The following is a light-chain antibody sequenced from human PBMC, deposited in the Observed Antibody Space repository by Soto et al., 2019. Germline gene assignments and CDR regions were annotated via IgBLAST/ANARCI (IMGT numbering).Light chain of an antibody. CDR1: QSVSSY. CDR2: DAS. V-gene: IGKV3-11*01. CDR3: QQRSNWPSIT. J-gene: IGKJ5*01. Sequence: EIVLTQSPATLSLSPGERATLSCRASQSVSSYLAWYQQKPGQAPRLLIYDASNRATGIPARFSGSGSGTDFTLTISSLEPEDVAVYYCQQRSNWPSITFGQGTRLDIK.